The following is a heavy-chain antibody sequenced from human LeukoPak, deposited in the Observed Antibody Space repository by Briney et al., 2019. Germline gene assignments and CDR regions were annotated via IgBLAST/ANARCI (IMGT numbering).Heavy chain of an antibody. CDR2: ISTYNGNT. V-gene: IGHV1-18*04. CDR3: AREEGAPIAAANV. D-gene: IGHD6-13*01. Sequence: ASVKVSCKASGYTFTGYYMHWVRQAPGQGLEWMGWISTYNGNTKYAQKFQGRVTMTTDTSTSTAYMELRTLRSDDTAVYYCAREEGAPIAAANVWGLGTMVTVSP. CDR1: GYTFTGYY. J-gene: IGHJ3*01.